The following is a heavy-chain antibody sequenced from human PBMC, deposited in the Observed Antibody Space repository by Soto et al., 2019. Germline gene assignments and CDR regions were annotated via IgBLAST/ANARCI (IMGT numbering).Heavy chain of an antibody. CDR2: IYRDGTT. CDR3: MRGNTGYGNFDY. CDR1: GFSLNNYW. Sequence: HPXVSLLLSCAVSGFSLNNYWMHWVRQRPGKGLVWVARIYRDGTTSYADSVKGRFTISRDNAKNTVSLQMNSLKDEDTAVYYCMRGNTGYGNFDYWGQGTLVTVSS. V-gene: IGHV3-74*01. J-gene: IGHJ4*02. D-gene: IGHD5-12*01.